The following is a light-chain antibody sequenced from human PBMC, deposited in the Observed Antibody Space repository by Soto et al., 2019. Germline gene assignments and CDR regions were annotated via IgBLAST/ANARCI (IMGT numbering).Light chain of an antibody. J-gene: IGKJ1*01. CDR3: QQCNTYST. CDR2: QTS. Sequence: DIQLTQSPSILSASVGDRVTITCRTSQSIGSWLAWYQQKPGKAPNLLIFQTSNLESGVPSRFSGSGSGTEFTLTISSLQPDDFATYYCQQCNTYSTFGQGTKVETK. CDR1: QSIGSW. V-gene: IGKV1-5*03.